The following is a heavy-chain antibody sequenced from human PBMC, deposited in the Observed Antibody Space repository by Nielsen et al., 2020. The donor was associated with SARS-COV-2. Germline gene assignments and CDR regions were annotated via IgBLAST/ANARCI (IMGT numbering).Heavy chain of an antibody. D-gene: IGHD5/OR15-5a*01. J-gene: IGHJ4*02. CDR3: ARRSFSVSIDY. V-gene: IGHV4-34*01. CDR1: GGSFSGYY. CDR2: INHSGGT. Sequence: SETLSLTCAVYGGSFSGYYWSWIRQPPGKGLEWIGEINHSGGTNYNPSLKSRVTISVDTSKNQFSLKLSSVTAADTAVYYCARRSFSVSIDYWGQGTLVTVSS.